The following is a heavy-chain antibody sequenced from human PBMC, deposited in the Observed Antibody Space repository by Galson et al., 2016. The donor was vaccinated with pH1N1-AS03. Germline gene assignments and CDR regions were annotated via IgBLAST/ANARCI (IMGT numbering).Heavy chain of an antibody. Sequence: PALVKPTQTLTLTCAFSGFSLATSGVGVGWIRQPPGKALEWLALIYWDDDKLYNPSQKSRLTVTKDTSKNLVVLTLTDMDPVDTATYFCTRSRYYNTNLYYFDYWGQGTLVTVPS. CDR1: GFSLATSGVG. V-gene: IGHV2-5*02. CDR2: IYWDDDK. CDR3: TRSRYYNTNLYYFDY. J-gene: IGHJ4*02. D-gene: IGHD2/OR15-2a*01.